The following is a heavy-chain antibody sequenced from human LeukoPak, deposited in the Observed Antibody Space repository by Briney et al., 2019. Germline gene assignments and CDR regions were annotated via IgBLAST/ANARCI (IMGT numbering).Heavy chain of an antibody. CDR3: AGDLVFLAAAGLGGDAFDI. V-gene: IGHV1-2*02. CDR1: GYTFTGYY. Sequence: ASVKVSCKASGYTFTGYYMHWVRQAPGQGLEWMGWINPNSGGTNYAQKFQARVTLTRDTSISTAYMELSRLRSDDTAVYYCAGDLVFLAAAGLGGDAFDIWGQGTMVTVSS. J-gene: IGHJ3*02. CDR2: INPNSGGT. D-gene: IGHD6-13*01.